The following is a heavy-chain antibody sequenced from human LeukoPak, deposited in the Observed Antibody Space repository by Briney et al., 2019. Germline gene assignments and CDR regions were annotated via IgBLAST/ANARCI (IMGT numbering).Heavy chain of an antibody. D-gene: IGHD5-18*01. V-gene: IGHV4-59*01. J-gene: IGHJ5*02. CDR2: IYYSGST. CDR1: GGSISSYY. Sequence: SETLSLTCTVSGGSISSYYWSWIRQPPGKGLEWIGYIYYSGSTNYNPSLKSRVTISVDMSKNQFSLKLSSVTAADTAVYYCARALRGYSYGDNWFDPGGQRTLVTVSS. CDR3: ARALRGYSYGDNWFDP.